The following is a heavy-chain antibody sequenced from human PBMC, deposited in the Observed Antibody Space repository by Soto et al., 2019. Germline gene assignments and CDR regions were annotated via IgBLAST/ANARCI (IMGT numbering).Heavy chain of an antibody. V-gene: IGHV4-59*01. Sequence: SETLCLTCTVSGASRTSSYGSWIRQSPGKGLQWVGYVYYTGSTNYHPSLKSRVSISLDTSKSQISLRLTSVTAADTAIYYCARGYYDSRGQSNTFDVWGQGKMVTVSS. CDR1: GASRTSSY. J-gene: IGHJ3*01. D-gene: IGHD3-22*01. CDR3: ARGYYDSRGQSNTFDV. CDR2: VYYTGST.